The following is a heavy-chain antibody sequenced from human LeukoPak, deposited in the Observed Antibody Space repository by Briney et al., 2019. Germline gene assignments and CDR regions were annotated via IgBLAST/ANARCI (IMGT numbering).Heavy chain of an antibody. D-gene: IGHD1-1*01. CDR1: GGSISSYY. CDR3: ARVQGTRTIDY. J-gene: IGHJ4*02. V-gene: IGHV4-59*01. CDR2: IYYSGST. Sequence: SETLSLTCTVSGGSISSYYWSWIRQPPGKGLEWIGYIYYSGSTNYNPSLKGRVTISVDTSKNQFSLKLSSVTAADTAVYYCARVQGTRTIDYWGQGTLVTVSS.